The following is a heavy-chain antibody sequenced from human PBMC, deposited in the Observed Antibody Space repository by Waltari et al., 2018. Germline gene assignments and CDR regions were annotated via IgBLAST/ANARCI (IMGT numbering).Heavy chain of an antibody. CDR2: ISSSSGYT. J-gene: IGHJ4*02. V-gene: IGHV3-21*01. D-gene: IGHD7-27*01. Sequence: EVHLVESGGGLVKPGGSLRLSCAASGFSFSDYSMNWVRQAPGKGLEWVSSISSSSGYTHDADSVKGRFTISRDNAKNSLYLQMNSLRAEDTAVYYCATGGWGFYLDYWGQGTLVTVSS. CDR1: GFSFSDYS. CDR3: ATGGWGFYLDY.